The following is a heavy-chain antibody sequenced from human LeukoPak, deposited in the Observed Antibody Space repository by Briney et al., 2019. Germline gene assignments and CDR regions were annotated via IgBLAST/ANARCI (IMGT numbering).Heavy chain of an antibody. Sequence: GRSLRLSCAASGFTFSSYGMHWVRQAPGKGLEWVAVIWYDGSNKYYADSVKGRFTISRDNSKNTLYLQMNSLRAEDTAVYYCARDFGGSYQGVYYWGQGTLVTVSS. CDR2: IWYDGSNK. CDR1: GFTFSSYG. D-gene: IGHD1-26*01. J-gene: IGHJ4*02. V-gene: IGHV3-33*01. CDR3: ARDFGGSYQGVYY.